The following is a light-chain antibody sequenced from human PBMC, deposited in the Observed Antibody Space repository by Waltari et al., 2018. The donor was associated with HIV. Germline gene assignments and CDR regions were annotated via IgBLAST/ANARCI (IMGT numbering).Light chain of an antibody. CDR2: EVT. CDR1: NSAVGDHKY. Sequence: QSVLTQPASVAGSPGQSITLSCTGPNSAVGDHKYVPWYQQHPGKAPTLLIYEVTHRPSGISSRFSGFKSGNTASMTISGLQAEDEADYYCSSYTATTAILFGGGTKVTVL. J-gene: IGLJ3*02. V-gene: IGLV2-14*01. CDR3: SSYTATTAIL.